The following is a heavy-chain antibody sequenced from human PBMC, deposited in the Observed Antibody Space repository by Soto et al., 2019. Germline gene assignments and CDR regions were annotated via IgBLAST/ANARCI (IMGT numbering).Heavy chain of an antibody. CDR3: ARGGALTAGYYYYYMDV. CDR2: MNPRSGNT. Sequence: QEQLVQSGAEVKKPGASVKVSCKASGYTFTDFDITWVRQATGQGLEWVGWMNPRSGNTGFSEKFEGRVTLTSDTSVTTAYMELSDLTSEDTAVYFFARGGALTAGYYYYYMDVWGSGTAVTVSS. J-gene: IGHJ6*03. V-gene: IGHV1-8*01. D-gene: IGHD2-21*02. CDR1: GYTFTDFD.